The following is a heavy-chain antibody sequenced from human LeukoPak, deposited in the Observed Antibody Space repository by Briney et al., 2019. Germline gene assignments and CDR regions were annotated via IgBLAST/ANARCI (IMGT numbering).Heavy chain of an antibody. CDR3: ARDLGGDYVRWFDP. J-gene: IGHJ5*02. CDR1: GGSISSYY. D-gene: IGHD4-17*01. Sequence: PSETLSLTCTVSGGSISSYYWSWIRQPPGKGLEWIGYIYYSGSTNYNPSLKSRVTISVDTSKNQFSLKLSSVTAADTAVYYCARDLGGDYVRWFDPWGQGTLVTVSS. V-gene: IGHV4-59*01. CDR2: IYYSGST.